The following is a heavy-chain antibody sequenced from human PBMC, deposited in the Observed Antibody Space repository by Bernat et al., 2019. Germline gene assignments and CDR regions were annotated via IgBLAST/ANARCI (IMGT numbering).Heavy chain of an antibody. CDR3: AREFMTLYWYFDL. D-gene: IGHD2-21*02. CDR1: GFTFSSYS. V-gene: IGHV3-21*01. J-gene: IGHJ2*01. Sequence: EVQLVESGGGLVKPGGSLRLSCAASGFTFSSYSMNWVRQAPGKGLGWVSSISSSSSYIYYADSVKGRFTISRDNAKNSLYLQMNSLRAEDTAVYYCAREFMTLYWYFDLWGRGTLVTVSS. CDR2: ISSSSSYI.